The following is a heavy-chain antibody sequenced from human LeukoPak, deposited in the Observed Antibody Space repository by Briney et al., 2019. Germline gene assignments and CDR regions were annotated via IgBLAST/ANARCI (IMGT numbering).Heavy chain of an antibody. CDR1: GYTFTSYD. J-gene: IGHJ4*02. V-gene: IGHV1-8*01. CDR2: MNPNSGNT. D-gene: IGHD3-16*02. Sequence: GASVKVSCKASGYTFTSYDINWVRQATGQGLEWMGWMNPNSGNTGYAQKFQGRVTMTRNTSISTAYMELSSLRSEDTAVYYCAREVDMITFGGVIVIGYWGQGTLVTVSS. CDR3: AREVDMITFGGVIVIGY.